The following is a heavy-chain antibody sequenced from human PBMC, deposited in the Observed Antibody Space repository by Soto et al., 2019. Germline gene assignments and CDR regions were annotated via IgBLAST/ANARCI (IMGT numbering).Heavy chain of an antibody. CDR2: IYHSGST. CDR3: ASFDWFSTSCPGMAG. Sequence: SLTCAVSGGSISSTNWWTWVRQPPGKGLEWIGEIYHSGSTNYNPSLKSRVTISVDKSKNQFSLKLSSVTAADTAVYYCASFDWFSTSCPGMAGGGQGTLVTVS. CDR1: GGSISSTNW. V-gene: IGHV4-4*02. D-gene: IGHD2-2*01. J-gene: IGHJ4*02.